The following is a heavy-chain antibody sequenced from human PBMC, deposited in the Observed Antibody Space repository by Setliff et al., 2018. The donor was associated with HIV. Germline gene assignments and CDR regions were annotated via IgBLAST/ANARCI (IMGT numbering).Heavy chain of an antibody. CDR3: ARGSPASIAARPWYFQH. V-gene: IGHV4-31*03. CDR2: IYYSGST. J-gene: IGHJ1*01. D-gene: IGHD6-6*01. Sequence: SETLSLTCTVSGGSISSGFYYWNWIRQHPGKGLEWIGYIYYSGSTYYNPSLKSRVTISVDTSKNQFSLKLSSVTAADTAVYYCARGSPASIAARPWYFQHWGQGTLVTV. CDR1: GGSISSGFYY.